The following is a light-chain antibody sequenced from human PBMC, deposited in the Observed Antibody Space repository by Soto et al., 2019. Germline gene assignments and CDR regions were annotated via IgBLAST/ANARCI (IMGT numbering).Light chain of an antibody. J-gene: IGKJ5*01. Sequence: IQLTQSPSSLSASVGDSVTITCRASQGITSYLAWYQQKPGKAPNLLIYGASTLQSGVPSRFSGGGSGTDFTLIISSLQPEDFATYYCQQSYSTPITFGQGTRLEIK. CDR3: QQSYSTPIT. CDR1: QGITSY. CDR2: GAS. V-gene: IGKV1-39*01.